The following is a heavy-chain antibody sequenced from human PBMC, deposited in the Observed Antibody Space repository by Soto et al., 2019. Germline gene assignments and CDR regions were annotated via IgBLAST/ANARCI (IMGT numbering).Heavy chain of an antibody. CDR2: IIPIFGTA. V-gene: IGHV1-69*06. D-gene: IGHD5-12*01. CDR1: GGTFSSYA. CDR3: AKDIRNSGYDYRLFYYYYGMDV. Sequence: ASVKVSCKASGGTFSSYAISWVRQAPGQGLEWMGGIIPIFGTANYAQKFQGRVTITADKSTSTAYMELNSLRAEDTAVYYCAKDIRNSGYDYRLFYYYYGMDVWGQGTTVTVSS. J-gene: IGHJ6*02.